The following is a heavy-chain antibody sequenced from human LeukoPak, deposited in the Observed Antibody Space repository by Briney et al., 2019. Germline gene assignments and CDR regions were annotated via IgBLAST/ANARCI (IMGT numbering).Heavy chain of an antibody. D-gene: IGHD3-10*01. CDR2: IIPIFGTA. J-gene: IGHJ6*03. Sequence: SVKVSCKASGGTFSSYAISWVRQAPGQGLEWMGGIIPIFGTANYAQKFQGRVTITADESTSTAYMELSSLRSEDTAVYYCARGTMVRGVIFYYYMDVWGKGTTVTVSS. V-gene: IGHV1-69*13. CDR1: GGTFSSYA. CDR3: ARGTMVRGVIFYYYMDV.